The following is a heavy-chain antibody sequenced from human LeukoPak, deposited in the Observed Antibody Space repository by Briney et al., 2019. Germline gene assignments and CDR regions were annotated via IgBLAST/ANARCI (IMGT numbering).Heavy chain of an antibody. Sequence: SETLSLTCAVYGGSFSGYYWSWIRQPPGKGLEWIGYINYSGSTNYNPSLKSRGTISVATSKNQFSLQLSSVTAADTAVYYCARGVYYYDSSGYFPYFDYWGQGTLVTVSS. D-gene: IGHD3-22*01. CDR1: GGSFSGYY. CDR3: ARGVYYYDSSGYFPYFDY. J-gene: IGHJ4*02. CDR2: INYSGST. V-gene: IGHV4-59*01.